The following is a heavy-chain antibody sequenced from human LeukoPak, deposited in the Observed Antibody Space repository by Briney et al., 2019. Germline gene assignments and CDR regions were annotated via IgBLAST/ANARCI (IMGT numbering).Heavy chain of an antibody. J-gene: IGHJ6*02. D-gene: IGHD2-15*01. V-gene: IGHV1-69*04. CDR3: ARDGLGWYCSGGSCPYYYYGMDV. CDR2: IIPFLGLS. CDR1: GGTFSSYA. Sequence: GASVKVSCKASGGTFSSYAFSWVRQAPGQGLEWMGRIIPFLGLSNYAQKFQGRVTITADKSTSTAYMELNTLSLRSEDTAVYYCARDGLGWYCSGGSCPYYYYGMDVWGQGTTVTVSS.